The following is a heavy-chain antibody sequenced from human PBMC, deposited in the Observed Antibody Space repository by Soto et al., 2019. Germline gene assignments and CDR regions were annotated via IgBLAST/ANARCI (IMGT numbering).Heavy chain of an antibody. Sequence: QVQLVQSGAEVKKPGASVKVSCKASGYTFTSYGISWVRQAPGQGLEWMGWISAHNGNTKYAQKVQGRVTMTTDTSTSTAYMELRSLRSHDTAVYYPARDLAAGMIDYWGQGTLVTVSS. CDR2: ISAHNGNT. V-gene: IGHV1-18*01. D-gene: IGHD6-13*01. CDR3: ARDLAAGMIDY. J-gene: IGHJ4*02. CDR1: GYTFTSYG.